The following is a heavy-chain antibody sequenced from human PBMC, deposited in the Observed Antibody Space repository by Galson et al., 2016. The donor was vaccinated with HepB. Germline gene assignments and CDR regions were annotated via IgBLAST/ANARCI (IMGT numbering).Heavy chain of an antibody. CDR3: AKTAAGDLTSCFTSSCHFWYFDL. CDR2: ISGSGDST. J-gene: IGHJ2*01. CDR1: GFTFSSYG. V-gene: IGHV3-23*01. D-gene: IGHD2-2*01. Sequence: SLRLSCAASGFTFSSYGLTWVRQAPGKALEWVSGISGSGDSTYYADSVKGRFTISRENSKNTLFLQLNTLRVEDTAIYYCAKTAAGDLTSCFTSSCHFWYFDLWGRGTLVTVSS.